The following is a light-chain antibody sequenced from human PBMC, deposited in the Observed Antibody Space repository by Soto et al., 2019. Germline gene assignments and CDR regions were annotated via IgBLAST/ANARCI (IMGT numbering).Light chain of an antibody. CDR1: QSIRTY. J-gene: IGKJ1*01. CDR3: QQTYSNPRT. CDR2: AAS. V-gene: IGKV1-39*01. Sequence: DIQMTQSPSSLSASVGDRVTITCRASQSIRTYLNWYQQKPGKAPKFLIYAASTLQSGVPSTLSGSGSQTDFTLTISSLQPEDFATYYCQQTYSNPRTFGQGTKVEIK.